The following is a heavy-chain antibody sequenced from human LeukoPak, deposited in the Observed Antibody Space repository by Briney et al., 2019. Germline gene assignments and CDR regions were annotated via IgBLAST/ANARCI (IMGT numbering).Heavy chain of an antibody. Sequence: SETLSLTCTVSGGSISSSSYYWGWIRQPPGKGLEWIGSIYYSGSTYYNPSLKSRVTISVDTSKNQFSLTLNSVTAADTAVYFCARGAYAQLWFLDYWGQGTLVTVSS. J-gene: IGHJ4*02. CDR3: ARGAYAQLWFLDY. V-gene: IGHV4-39*07. D-gene: IGHD3/OR15-3a*01. CDR1: GGSISSSSYY. CDR2: IYYSGST.